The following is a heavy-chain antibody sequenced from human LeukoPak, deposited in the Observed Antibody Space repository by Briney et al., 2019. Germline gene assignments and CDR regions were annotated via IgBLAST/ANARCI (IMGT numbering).Heavy chain of an antibody. D-gene: IGHD6-19*01. J-gene: IGHJ2*01. CDR1: DVSVTIRDSY. Sequence: PSETLSLTCTVSDVSVTIRDSYWGWIRQPPGKGLEWIGSAYYSGSTYFNPSLKSRLSISVDTSKNQFSLRLTSVTAADTAVYYCVRDSPYSSGWYRFFDLWGRGTLVTVTS. CDR3: VRDSPYSSGWYRFFDL. V-gene: IGHV4-39*07. CDR2: AYYSGST.